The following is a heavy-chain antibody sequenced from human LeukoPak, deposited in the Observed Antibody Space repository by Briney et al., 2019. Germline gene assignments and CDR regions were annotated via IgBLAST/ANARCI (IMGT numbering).Heavy chain of an antibody. CDR2: VTGSGGST. D-gene: IGHD2-21*02. CDR1: GFTFSTYA. J-gene: IGHJ4*02. CDR3: AKDLVVETPTGIFDF. V-gene: IGHV3-23*01. Sequence: GGSLRLSCAASGFTFSTYAMGCVRQAPGKGLEWVSTVTGSGGSTYYADSVNGRLTISRDNSKNTLFLQMASLSADDTALYYCAKDLVVETPTGIFDFWGQGTLVTVSS.